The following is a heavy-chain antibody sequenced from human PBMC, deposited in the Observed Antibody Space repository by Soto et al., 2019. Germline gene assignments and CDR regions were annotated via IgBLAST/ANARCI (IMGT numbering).Heavy chain of an antibody. CDR1: GGSISSYY. Sequence: QVQLQESGPGLVKPSETLSLTCTVSGGSISSYYCTWIRQPPGKGLEWIGYIYNTDSGSTNSDPSLNSRLTVSRDMSKNQFSLKLSSVTAADTAVYYCVRRSHLDDWGQGALGTVSA. J-gene: IGHJ4*02. CDR2: IYNTDSGST. V-gene: IGHV4-59*01. CDR3: VRRSHLDD.